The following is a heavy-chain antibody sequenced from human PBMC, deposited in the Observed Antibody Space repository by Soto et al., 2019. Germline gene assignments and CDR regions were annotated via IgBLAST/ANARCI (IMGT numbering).Heavy chain of an antibody. CDR3: ARDRALRYDFWSGYYINYGMDV. CDR1: GGSISSYY. D-gene: IGHD3-3*01. J-gene: IGHJ6*02. V-gene: IGHV4-4*07. Sequence: SETLSLTCTVSGGSISSYYWSWIRQPPGKGLEWIGRIYTSGSTNYNPSLKSRVTMSVDTSKNQFSLKLSSVTAADTAVYYCARDRALRYDFWSGYYINYGMDVWGQGTTVTVSS. CDR2: IYTSGST.